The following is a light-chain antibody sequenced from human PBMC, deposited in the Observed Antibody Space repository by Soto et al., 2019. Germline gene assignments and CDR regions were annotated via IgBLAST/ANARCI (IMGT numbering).Light chain of an antibody. V-gene: IGKV1-5*01. CDR2: DVS. CDR3: QQYHSYSSWT. J-gene: IGKJ1*01. Sequence: DIQMTQSPSTLSASVGDRVTITCRASQSISFYLAWYQQKSGKAPKVLIYDVSTLESGVPSRFSGSGSGTEFTLTISILQPDDFSTYYCQQYHSYSSWTFGQGTKVEIK. CDR1: QSISFY.